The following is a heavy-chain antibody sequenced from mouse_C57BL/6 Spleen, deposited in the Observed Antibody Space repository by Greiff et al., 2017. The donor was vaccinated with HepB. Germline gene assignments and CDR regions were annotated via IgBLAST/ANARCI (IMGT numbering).Heavy chain of an antibody. D-gene: IGHD1-1*01. V-gene: IGHV1-72*01. CDR3: ARSRVFITTAPYAMDY. CDR1: GYTFTSYW. J-gene: IGHJ4*01. Sequence: VQLQQPGAELVKPGASVKLSCKASGYTFTSYWMHWVKQRPGRGLEWIGRIDPNSGGTKYNEKFKSKATLTVDKPSSTAYMQLSSLTSEDSAVYYCARSRVFITTAPYAMDYWGQGTSVTVSS. CDR2: IDPNSGGT.